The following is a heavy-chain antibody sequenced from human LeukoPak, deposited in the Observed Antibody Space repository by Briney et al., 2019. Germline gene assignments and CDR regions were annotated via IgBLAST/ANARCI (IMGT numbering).Heavy chain of an antibody. V-gene: IGHV4-31*03. D-gene: IGHD5-12*01. J-gene: IGHJ4*02. CDR3: ARGVDRTKIYS. CDR1: DDSLSSGTYY. CDR2: ILYTGSI. Sequence: SETLSLTCTVSDDSLSSGTYYWNWIRLYPGKGLEWIGCILYTGSIYYNPSLKSRVTISVDTSKNQFSLNVNSVTAADTAVYYCARGVDRTKIYSWGQGTLVTVSS.